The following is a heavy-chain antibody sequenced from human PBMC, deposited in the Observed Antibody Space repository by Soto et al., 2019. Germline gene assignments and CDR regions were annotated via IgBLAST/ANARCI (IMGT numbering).Heavy chain of an antibody. CDR3: AKDQSPRITIFGVGMDV. Sequence: GGSLRLSCAASGFTFSSYGMQWVRQAPGKGLEWVAVISYDGSNKYYADSVKGRFTISRDNSKNTLYLQMNSLRAEDTAVYYCAKDQSPRITIFGVGMDVWGQGTTVTV. J-gene: IGHJ6*02. V-gene: IGHV3-30*18. D-gene: IGHD3-3*01. CDR2: ISYDGSNK. CDR1: GFTFSSYG.